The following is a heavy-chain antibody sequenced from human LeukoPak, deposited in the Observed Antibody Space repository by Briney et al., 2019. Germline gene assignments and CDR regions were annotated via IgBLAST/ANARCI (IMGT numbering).Heavy chain of an antibody. J-gene: IGHJ4*02. CDR1: GFTFSSYG. D-gene: IGHD3-16*02. Sequence: GGSLRLSCVASGFTFSSYGMHWVRKAPGKGLEWVASISYDGSNENIADSVKGRFIISRDNSKNTLYLQMNGLRAEDTAVYYCAKGPAPRLGEFSYHALVDYWGQGTLVTVSS. CDR2: ISYDGSNE. V-gene: IGHV3-30*18. CDR3: AKGPAPRLGEFSYHALVDY.